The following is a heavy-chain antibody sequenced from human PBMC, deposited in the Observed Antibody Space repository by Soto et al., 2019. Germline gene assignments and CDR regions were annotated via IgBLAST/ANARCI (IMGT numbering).Heavy chain of an antibody. V-gene: IGHV3-30*18. CDR2: ISYDGNEK. CDR1: GFTFSSYG. Sequence: QVQLVESGGGVVQPGRSLRLSCAASGFTFSSYGMHWVRQAPGKGLEWVAVISYDGNEKYYADSVQGRFTISRDNSKNTLHLQMDSLRAEDTAVFYCAKRGDSSGYPAFFDHWGQGTLVTVSS. J-gene: IGHJ4*02. D-gene: IGHD3-22*01. CDR3: AKRGDSSGYPAFFDH.